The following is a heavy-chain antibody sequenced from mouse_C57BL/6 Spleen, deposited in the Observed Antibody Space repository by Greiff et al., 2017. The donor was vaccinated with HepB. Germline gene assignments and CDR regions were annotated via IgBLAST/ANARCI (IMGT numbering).Heavy chain of an antibody. CDR2: IYPGDGDT. Sequence: QVQLQQSGAELVKPGASVKISCKASGYAFSSYWMNWVKQRPGKGLEWIGQIYPGDGDTNYNGKFKGKATLTADKSSSTAYMQLSSLTSEASAVYFCARAGYSAWFAYWGQGTLVTVSA. CDR3: ARAGYSAWFAY. J-gene: IGHJ3*01. V-gene: IGHV1-80*01. D-gene: IGHD2-3*01. CDR1: GYAFSSYW.